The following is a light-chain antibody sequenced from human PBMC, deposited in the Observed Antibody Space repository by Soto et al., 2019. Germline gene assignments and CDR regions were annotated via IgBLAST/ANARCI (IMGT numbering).Light chain of an antibody. CDR3: QQRSIWPT. J-gene: IGKJ4*01. CDR2: DTS. V-gene: IGKV3-11*01. CDR1: QTINTY. Sequence: IVLTQSPATLSLSPGERATLSCRASQTINTYVAWYQHKPGQAPRLLIYDTSSRASGTPARFSGSGSGTDFTLNISNLEPEDFAVYYCQQRSIWPTFGGGTKVEIK.